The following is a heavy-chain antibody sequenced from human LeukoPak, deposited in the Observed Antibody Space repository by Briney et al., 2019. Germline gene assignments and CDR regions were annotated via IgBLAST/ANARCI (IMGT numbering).Heavy chain of an antibody. D-gene: IGHD2/OR15-2a*01. CDR3: AGGDLSLLWFDP. Sequence: SETLSLTCTVSGGSLTSSSYYWGWIRQPPGKGLEWIGSIYYSGSTYYKSSLKSRVTISVDTSKNQFSLKLSSVTAADTAVYYCAGGDLSLLWFDPWGQGTLVTVSS. V-gene: IGHV4-39*07. CDR2: IYYSGST. J-gene: IGHJ5*02. CDR1: GGSLTSSSYY.